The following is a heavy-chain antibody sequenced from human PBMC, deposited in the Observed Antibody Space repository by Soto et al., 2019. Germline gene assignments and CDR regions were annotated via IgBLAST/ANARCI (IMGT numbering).Heavy chain of an antibody. D-gene: IGHD3-10*01. Sequence: KQSQTLSLTCAISGDSVSSNSAAWNWIRQSPSRGLEWLGRTYYRSKWYNYYAVSVKSRITINPDTSKNQFSLQLNSVTPEDTAVYYCARDIVGDYYGSGRIDYWGQGTLVTVSS. J-gene: IGHJ4*02. V-gene: IGHV6-1*01. CDR2: TYYRSKWYN. CDR1: GDSVSSNSAA. CDR3: ARDIVGDYYGSGRIDY.